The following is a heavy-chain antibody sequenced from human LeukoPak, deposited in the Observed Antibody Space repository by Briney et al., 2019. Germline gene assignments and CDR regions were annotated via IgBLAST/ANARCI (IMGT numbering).Heavy chain of an antibody. CDR3: ARAGSGSYYGLFDP. V-gene: IGHV4-31*03. CDR1: GGSISSGGYY. J-gene: IGHJ5*02. CDR2: IYYSGST. D-gene: IGHD3-10*01. Sequence: SQTLSLTCTVSGGSISSGGYYWSWLRQHPGTGLEWIGYIYYSGSTYYNPSLKSRVSISADTSKNQFSLKLSSVTAADTAVYYCARAGSGSYYGLFDPWGQGTLVTVSS.